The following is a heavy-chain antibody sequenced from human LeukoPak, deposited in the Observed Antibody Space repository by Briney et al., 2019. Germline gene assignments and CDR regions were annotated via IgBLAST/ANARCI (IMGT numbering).Heavy chain of an antibody. J-gene: IGHJ6*04. Sequence: SETLSLTCTVSGDSINSYSCAWLRPPPGKGLEWSRNVYYSRSTKYSPSLKRRFTISVDMTKNQFSLKLNSVTAADTAVYYCARALVPHRSIAPLAVWGKGTTVTVSS. CDR1: GDSINSYS. CDR2: VYYSRST. CDR3: ARALVPHRSIAPLAV. D-gene: IGHD6-6*01. V-gene: IGHV4-59*01.